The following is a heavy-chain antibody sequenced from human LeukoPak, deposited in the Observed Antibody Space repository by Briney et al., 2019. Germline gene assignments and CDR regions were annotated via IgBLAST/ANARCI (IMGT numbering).Heavy chain of an antibody. D-gene: IGHD4-17*01. CDR1: GFTFSSYG. CDR3: AKDPVTTVTPGAFDI. Sequence: GGSLRLSCAASGFTFSSYGMHWVRQAPGKGLEWAAVIWYDGSNKYYADSVKGRFTISRDNSKNTLYLQMNSLRAEDTAVYYCAKDPVTTVTPGAFDIWGQGTMVTVSS. J-gene: IGHJ3*02. CDR2: IWYDGSNK. V-gene: IGHV3-33*06.